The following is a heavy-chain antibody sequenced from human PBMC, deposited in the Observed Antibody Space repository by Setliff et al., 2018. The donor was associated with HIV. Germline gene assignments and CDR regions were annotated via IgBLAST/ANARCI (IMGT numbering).Heavy chain of an antibody. V-gene: IGHV4-61*09. Sequence: PSETLSLTCTVSGGSINSGSYYWNWIRQPAGKGLEWIGHIYASGSTNYNPSLKSRVTMSVDTSKNQFSLKLNSLIAADTAVYYCARLVWTGYGSRASDIWGQGTVVTVSS. CDR3: ARLVWTGYGSRASDI. CDR1: GGSINSGSYY. J-gene: IGHJ3*02. D-gene: IGHD5-12*01. CDR2: IYASGST.